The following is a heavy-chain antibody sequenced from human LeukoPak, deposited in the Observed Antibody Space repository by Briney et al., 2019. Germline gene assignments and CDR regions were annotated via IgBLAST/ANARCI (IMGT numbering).Heavy chain of an antibody. V-gene: IGHV4-4*02. CDR2: IHRDGRT. J-gene: IGHJ4*02. Sequence: SGTLSLTCAVSGVSISSSEWWIWVRQPPGQGLEWIGEIHRDGRTRYNPSLKSRVTMSMDYSKNQFSLSVTSATAADTAIYYCGKTDIYFNPIDYWGPGSLVTVSS. D-gene: IGHD3-9*01. CDR3: GKTDIYFNPIDY. CDR1: GVSISSSEW.